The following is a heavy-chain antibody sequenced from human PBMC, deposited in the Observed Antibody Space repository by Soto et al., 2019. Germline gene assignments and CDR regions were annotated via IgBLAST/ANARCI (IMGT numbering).Heavy chain of an antibody. V-gene: IGHV3-9*01. J-gene: IGHJ4*02. CDR3: ARGLGGYDPGRLDS. CDR1: GFTFDDYA. Sequence: EVHLVESEGGLVPPGRSLTLSCAASGFTFDDYAMHWVRQRPGKGLEAVSGISWNSGRIEYADSVKGRFTISRDNAKNSLYLQMNSLRAEDTAFYYCARGLGGYDPGRLDSWGQGTLVTVSS. CDR2: ISWNSGRI. D-gene: IGHD5-12*01.